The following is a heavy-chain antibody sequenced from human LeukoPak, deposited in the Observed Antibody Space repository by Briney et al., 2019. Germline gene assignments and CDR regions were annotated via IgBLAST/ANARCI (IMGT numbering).Heavy chain of an antibody. V-gene: IGHV3-21*01. CDR2: ISSSSSYI. Sequence: SISSSSSYIYYADSVKGRFTISRDNAKNSLYLQMNSLRAEDTAVYYCARDSYGSDTFDYWGQGTLVTVSS. D-gene: IGHD5-18*01. J-gene: IGHJ4*02. CDR3: ARDSYGSDTFDY.